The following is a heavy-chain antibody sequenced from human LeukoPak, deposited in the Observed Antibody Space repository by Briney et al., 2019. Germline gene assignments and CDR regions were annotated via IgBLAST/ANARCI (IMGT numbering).Heavy chain of an antibody. J-gene: IGHJ5*02. V-gene: IGHV4-59*11. CDR1: GGSISSHH. Sequence: PSETLSLTCTVSGGSISSHHWSWIRQPPGKGLEWIGYSGGTNYNPSLRSRVTISEDTPKNQFSLKLSSVTAADTAVYYCARESGGFDPWGQGTLVTVSS. CDR2: SGGT. CDR3: ARESGGFDP.